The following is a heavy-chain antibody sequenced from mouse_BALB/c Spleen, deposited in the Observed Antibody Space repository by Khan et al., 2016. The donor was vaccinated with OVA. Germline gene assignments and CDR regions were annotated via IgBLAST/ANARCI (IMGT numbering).Heavy chain of an antibody. CDR2: IWNGGST. V-gene: IGHV2-2*03. CDR3: ARKDFDYYFDY. Sequence: QVQLQQSGPGLVQPSQRLSITCTVSGFSLTNYGVHWVRQSPGKGLEWLGVIWNGGSTDYNAAFISRLSINKDNSKNQVFFKMISLQSNDTAIYYCARKDFDYYFDYWGQGTSLTVSS. J-gene: IGHJ2*02. CDR1: GFSLTNYG.